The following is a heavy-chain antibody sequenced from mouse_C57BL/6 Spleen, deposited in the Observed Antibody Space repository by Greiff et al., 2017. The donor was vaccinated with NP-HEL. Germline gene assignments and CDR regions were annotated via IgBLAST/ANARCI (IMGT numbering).Heavy chain of an antibody. CDR1: GYSITSGYY. V-gene: IGHV3-6*01. Sequence: ESGPGLVKPSQSLSLTCSVTGYSITSGYYWNWIRQFPGNKLEWMGYISYDGSNNYNPSLKNRISITRDTSKNQFFLKLNSVTTEDTATYYCARWATTVGGNFDYWGQGTTLTVSS. CDR3: ARWATTVGGNFDY. J-gene: IGHJ2*01. D-gene: IGHD1-1*01. CDR2: ISYDGSN.